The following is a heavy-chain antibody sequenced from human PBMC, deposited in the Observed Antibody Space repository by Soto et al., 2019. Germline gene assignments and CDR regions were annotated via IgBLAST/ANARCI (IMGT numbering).Heavy chain of an antibody. J-gene: IGHJ5*02. CDR1: GYSISSGYY. CDR2: IYHSGST. D-gene: IGHD6-13*01. CDR3: ARGLRYSSSWAATNWFDP. Sequence: PXASLPLTCAVSGYSISSGYYWCWFRQPPGKGLEWIGSIYHSGSTYYNPSLKSRVTISVDTSKNQFSLKLSSVTAADTAVYYCARGLRYSSSWAATNWFDPWGQGTLVTVSS. V-gene: IGHV4-38-2*01.